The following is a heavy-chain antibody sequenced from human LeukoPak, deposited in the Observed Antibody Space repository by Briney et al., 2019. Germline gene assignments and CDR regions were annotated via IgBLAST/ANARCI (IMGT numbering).Heavy chain of an antibody. D-gene: IGHD3-22*01. Sequence: PSETLSLTCTVSGGSISNDYWSWVRQPPGKGLEWIGYIYYTGSTNYKSSLKSRVTISVDTSKNQFSLKLSSVTAADTAVYYCARVGGPDYDSSGYYDPNWFDPWGQGTLVTVSS. CDR1: GGSISNDY. CDR2: IYYTGST. CDR3: ARVGGPDYDSSGYYDPNWFDP. J-gene: IGHJ5*02. V-gene: IGHV4-59*12.